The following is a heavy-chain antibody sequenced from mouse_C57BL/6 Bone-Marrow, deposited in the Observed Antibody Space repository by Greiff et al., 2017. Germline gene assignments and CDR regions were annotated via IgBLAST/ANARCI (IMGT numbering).Heavy chain of an antibody. D-gene: IGHD3-2*02. V-gene: IGHV14-4*01. J-gene: IGHJ4*01. CDR3: TKREDSAGYYHAMDY. CDR1: GFNIKDDY. CDR2: IDPENGDT. Sequence: VQLQQSGAELVRPGASVKLSCTASGFNIKDDYMHWVKQRPEQGLEWIGWIDPENGDTEYASKFQGKATIPAAKSSNTAYLQLSSLTTEDTAVYYCTKREDSAGYYHAMDYWGQGTSVTVSA.